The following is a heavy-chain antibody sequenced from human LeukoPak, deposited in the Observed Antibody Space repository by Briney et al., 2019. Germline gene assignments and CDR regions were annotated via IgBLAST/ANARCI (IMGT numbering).Heavy chain of an antibody. CDR3: AGGNTWPGLSY. J-gene: IGHJ4*02. CDR2: SYTAGST. V-gene: IGHV3-53*01. Sequence: GGSLRLSCAASGFTVSGNYMSWVRQAPGKGLEWVSVSYTAGSTYNADSVKGRFTISRDKSKNTLYLQMNTLRAKDTAVYFCAGGNTWPGLSYWGQGTLLTVSS. CDR1: GFTVSGNY. D-gene: IGHD6-25*01.